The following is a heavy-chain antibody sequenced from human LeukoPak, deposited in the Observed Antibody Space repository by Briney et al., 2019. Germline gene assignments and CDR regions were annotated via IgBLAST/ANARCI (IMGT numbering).Heavy chain of an antibody. D-gene: IGHD1-26*01. J-gene: IGHJ4*02. CDR3: ARVGGSYRVGNY. V-gene: IGHV3-72*01. Sequence: GGSLRLSCAASGFTFSDHHMDWVRQAPGEGLEWVGRTRNKGNSYTTEYAASVKGRFIISRDDSKNSVYLQMNSLKTEDTAMYYCARVGGSYRVGNYWGQGTLVTVSS. CDR2: TRNKGNSYTT. CDR1: GFTFSDHH.